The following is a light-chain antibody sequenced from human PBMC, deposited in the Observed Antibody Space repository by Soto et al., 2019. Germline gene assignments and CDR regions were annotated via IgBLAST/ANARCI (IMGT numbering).Light chain of an antibody. V-gene: IGLV2-8*01. Sequence: LTQPPPAPGLLGSSATFSCTGTGFDFVVYNYVSVYQQHPGKAPQVLMYEVSKRPSGVPDRFSGSKSGNTASLNVSGTQADDEAEYYCSAYAGSPYLYVFGSGTKVTV. J-gene: IGLJ1*01. CDR2: EVS. CDR1: GFDFVVYNY. CDR3: SAYAGSPYLYV.